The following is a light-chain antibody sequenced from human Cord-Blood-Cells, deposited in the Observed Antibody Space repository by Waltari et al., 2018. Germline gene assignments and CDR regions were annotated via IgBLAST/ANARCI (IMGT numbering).Light chain of an antibody. Sequence: EIVLTQSPGTLSLSPGERATLSCRASQSVSSSYLAWYQQKPGQAPRLLIYGASSRATGIPDRFSGSGSGTDFTLTISRLEPEDFAVYYFQQYGSSPPFGGGTKVEIK. CDR3: QQYGSSPP. CDR1: QSVSSSY. J-gene: IGKJ4*01. CDR2: GAS. V-gene: IGKV3-20*01.